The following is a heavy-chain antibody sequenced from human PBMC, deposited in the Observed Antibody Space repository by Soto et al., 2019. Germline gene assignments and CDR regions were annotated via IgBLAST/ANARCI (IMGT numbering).Heavy chain of an antibody. V-gene: IGHV1-69*13. CDR3: ARGECGGDCYPSDYYYYYGMDV. J-gene: IGHJ6*02. CDR2: IIPIFGTA. CDR1: GGTFSSYA. Sequence: ASVKVSCKASGGTFSSYAISWVRQAPGQGLEWMGGIIPIFGTANYAQKFQGRVTITADESTSTAYMELSSLRSEDTAVYYCARGECGGDCYPSDYYYYYGMDVWGQGTTVTVSS. D-gene: IGHD2-21*02.